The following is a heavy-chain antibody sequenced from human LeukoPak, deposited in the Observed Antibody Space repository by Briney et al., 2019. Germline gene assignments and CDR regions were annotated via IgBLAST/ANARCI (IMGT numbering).Heavy chain of an antibody. CDR2: IYSGGST. D-gene: IGHD5-18*01. V-gene: IGHV3-53*01. CDR1: GGSFSGYY. Sequence: ETLSLTCAVYGGSFSGYYWSWIRQPPGKGLEWVSVIYSGGSTYYADSVKGRFTISRDNSKNTLYLQMNSLRAEDTAVYYCARDRVDTGFDYWGQGTLVTVSS. J-gene: IGHJ4*02. CDR3: ARDRVDTGFDY.